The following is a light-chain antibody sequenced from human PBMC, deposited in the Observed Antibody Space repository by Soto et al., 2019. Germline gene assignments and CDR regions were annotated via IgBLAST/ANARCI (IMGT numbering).Light chain of an antibody. V-gene: IGKV3D-15*01. CDR2: GTS. J-gene: IGKJ5*01. CDR1: QSVTTSY. Sequence: EIVVTQSPGTLSLSPWERAPLSCRTSQSVTTSYLAWYQQKPGQAPRLLIYGTSNRATGIPARFSASGSGTEFTPTTSSLQSADFVVYYCQQYNDWPPFTFGQGTRLDIK. CDR3: QQYNDWPPFT.